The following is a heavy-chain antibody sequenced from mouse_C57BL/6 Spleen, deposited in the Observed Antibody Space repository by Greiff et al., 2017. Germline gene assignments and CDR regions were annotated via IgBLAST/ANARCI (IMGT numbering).Heavy chain of an antibody. CDR1: GYTFTDYN. Sequence: VQLKQSGPELVKPGASVKMSCKASGYTFTDYNMHWVKQSHGKSLEWIGYINPNNGGTSYNQKFKGKATLTVNKSSSTAYMELRSLTSEDSAVYYCADYGSSPGWFAYWGQGTLVTVSA. CDR2: INPNNGGT. V-gene: IGHV1-22*01. J-gene: IGHJ3*01. CDR3: ADYGSSPGWFAY. D-gene: IGHD1-1*01.